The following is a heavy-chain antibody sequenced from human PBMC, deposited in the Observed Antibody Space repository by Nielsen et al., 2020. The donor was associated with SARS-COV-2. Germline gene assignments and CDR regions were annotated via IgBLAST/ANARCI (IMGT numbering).Heavy chain of an antibody. Sequence: GGSLRLSCAASGFTFSSYDMHWVRQATGKGLEWVSAIGTAGDTYYPGSVKGRFTISRENAKNSLYLQMNSLRAGDTAVYYCAREGGYGAFDIWGRGTMVTVSS. J-gene: IGHJ3*02. CDR2: IGTAGDT. CDR1: GFTFSSYD. V-gene: IGHV3-13*01. CDR3: AREGGYGAFDI. D-gene: IGHD5-12*01.